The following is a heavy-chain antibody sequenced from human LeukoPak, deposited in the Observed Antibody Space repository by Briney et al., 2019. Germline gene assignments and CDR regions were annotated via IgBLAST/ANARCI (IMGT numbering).Heavy chain of an antibody. D-gene: IGHD3-22*01. CDR3: ARARYYYDSSGYRGGWFDP. CDR2: IYYSGST. J-gene: IGHJ5*02. CDR1: GGSISSYY. V-gene: IGHV4-59*01. Sequence: PSETLSHTCTVSGGSISSYYWSWIRQPPGKGLEWIGYIYYSGSTNYNPSLKSRVTISVDTSKNQFSLKLSSVTAADTAVYYCARARYYYDSSGYRGGWFDPWGQGTLVTVSS.